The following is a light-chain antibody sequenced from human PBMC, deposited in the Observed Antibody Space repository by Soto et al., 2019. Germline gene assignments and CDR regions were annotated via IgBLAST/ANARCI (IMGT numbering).Light chain of an antibody. V-gene: IGLV2-14*01. CDR2: EVN. Sequence: QSALTQPASVSGSLGQSITISCTGTSSDVGGSNHVSWYQHHPGKVPKVLIYEVNFRPSGVSNRFSGSKSGYTASLTISGLQAEDEADYYCNSQTRSGIRVFGTGTKLTVL. CDR1: SSDVGGSNH. J-gene: IGLJ1*01. CDR3: NSQTRSGIRV.